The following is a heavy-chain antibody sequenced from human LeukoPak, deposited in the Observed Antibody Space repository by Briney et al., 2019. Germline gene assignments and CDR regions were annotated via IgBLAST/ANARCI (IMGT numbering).Heavy chain of an antibody. J-gene: IGHJ6*03. D-gene: IGHD2/OR15-2a*01. V-gene: IGHV4-34*01. CDR2: INHSGST. CDR3: ARDPCNSSWDLSCYHYYMDV. Sequence: SETLSLTCAVYGGSFSGYYWSWIRQPPGKGLEWIGEINHSGSTNYNPSLKSRVTISVDTSKNQFSLKLSSVTAADTAVYYCARDPCNSSWDLSCYHYYMDVWGKGTTVTVSS. CDR1: GGSFSGYY.